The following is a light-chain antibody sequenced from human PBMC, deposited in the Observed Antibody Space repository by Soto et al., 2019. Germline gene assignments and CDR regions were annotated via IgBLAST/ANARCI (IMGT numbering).Light chain of an antibody. CDR1: QSVNSY. V-gene: IGKV3-11*01. CDR3: QQRINWPLT. CDR2: DAS. Sequence: EIVLTQSPATLSLSPGERVTLSCRASQSVNSYLAWYQQKPGQAPRLLIHDASNRATGTPARFSGSGSGTDFTLTISSLEPEDFAVYYCQQRINWPLTFGGGTKVEI. J-gene: IGKJ4*01.